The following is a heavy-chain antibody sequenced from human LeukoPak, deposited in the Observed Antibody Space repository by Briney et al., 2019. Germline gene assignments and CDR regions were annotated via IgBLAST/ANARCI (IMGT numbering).Heavy chain of an antibody. CDR1: GYTFTGYY. D-gene: IGHD3-10*01. CDR3: ARVLGSGSYYKLPLGY. J-gene: IGHJ4*02. CDR2: INPNSGGT. Sequence: ASVKVSCKASGYTFTGYYMHWVRQAPGQGLEWMGWINPNSGGTNYAQKFQGRVTMTRDTSISTAYMELSRLRSDDTAVYYCARVLGSGSYYKLPLGYWGQGTLVTVSS. V-gene: IGHV1-2*02.